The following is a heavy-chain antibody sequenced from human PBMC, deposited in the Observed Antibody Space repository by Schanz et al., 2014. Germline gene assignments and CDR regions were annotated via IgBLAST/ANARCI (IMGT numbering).Heavy chain of an antibody. CDR2: INPSGGST. CDR3: ARGRTFDY. V-gene: IGHV1-46*01. Sequence: QVQLVQSGAEVKKPGASVKVSCKASGYTFTSDSMHWVRQAPGQGLEWMGMINPSGGSTTYAQKFRGRVTMTRNTSMSTAYIELHILTSEDTAVYYCARGRTFDYWGQGTLVAVSS. CDR1: GYTFTSDS. J-gene: IGHJ4*02.